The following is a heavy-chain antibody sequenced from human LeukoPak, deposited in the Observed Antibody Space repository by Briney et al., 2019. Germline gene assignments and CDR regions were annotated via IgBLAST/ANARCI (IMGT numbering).Heavy chain of an antibody. Sequence: SETLSLTCTVSGGSISSYYWSWIRQSPGKGLEWIGCIYYSGSTNYNPSLKSRVTISVDTSKNQFSLKLSSVTAADTAVYYCARHYSSSWYYFDYGGQEILVTVSS. D-gene: IGHD6-13*01. CDR3: ARHYSSSWYYFDY. CDR1: GGSISSYY. V-gene: IGHV4-59*08. J-gene: IGHJ4*02. CDR2: IYYSGST.